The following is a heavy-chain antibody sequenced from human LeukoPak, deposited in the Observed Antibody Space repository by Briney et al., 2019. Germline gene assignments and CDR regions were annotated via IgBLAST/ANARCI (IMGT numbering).Heavy chain of an antibody. J-gene: IGHJ4*02. V-gene: IGHV1-18*01. CDR2: ISAYNGNT. CDR1: GYTFTSYG. Sequence: GASVKVSCKASGYTFTSYGISWVRQAPGQVLEWMGWISAYNGNTNSAQNLRGRVTMTADTSTSTAYMELRSLRSDDTAVYYCARANDLLYYFDFWGQGTLVTVSS. CDR3: ARANDLLYYFDF. D-gene: IGHD3-16*01.